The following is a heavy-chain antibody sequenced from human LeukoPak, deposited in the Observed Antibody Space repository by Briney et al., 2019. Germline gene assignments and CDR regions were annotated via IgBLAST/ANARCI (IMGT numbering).Heavy chain of an antibody. CDR3: AREPVVAARVWFDP. CDR2: ISSSSSYI. Sequence: GGSLRLSCAASGFTFSSYSMNWVRQAPGKGPEWVSSISSSSSYIYYADSVKGRFTISRDNAKNSLYLQMNSLRAEDTAVYYCAREPVVAARVWFDPWGQGTLVTVSS. D-gene: IGHD2-15*01. V-gene: IGHV3-21*01. CDR1: GFTFSSYS. J-gene: IGHJ5*02.